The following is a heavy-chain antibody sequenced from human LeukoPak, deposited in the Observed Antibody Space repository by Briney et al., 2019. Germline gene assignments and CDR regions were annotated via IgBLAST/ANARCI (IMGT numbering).Heavy chain of an antibody. Sequence: GGSLRLSCTASEFTVSRNYMLWVCQAPGKGLEWVSLIFSNGDTHYADSVKGRFTISRDTSKNTVSLHMNSLRVEDTAMYYCTRDQMNYWGQGTLVTVSS. CDR2: IFSNGDT. CDR1: EFTVSRNY. D-gene: IGHD5-24*01. CDR3: TRDQMNY. V-gene: IGHV3-53*01. J-gene: IGHJ4*02.